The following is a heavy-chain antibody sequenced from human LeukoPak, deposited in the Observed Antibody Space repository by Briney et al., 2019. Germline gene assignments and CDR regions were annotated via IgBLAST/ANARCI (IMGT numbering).Heavy chain of an antibody. V-gene: IGHV1-24*01. CDR2: FDPEDGET. D-gene: IGHD2-2*01. CDR3: ATDPGEIVPAAKGPRGDYCYGMDV. CDR1: GYTLTELS. J-gene: IGHJ6*02. Sequence: ASVKVSCKVSGYTLTELSMHWVRQAPGKGLEWMGGFDPEDGETIYAQKFQGRVTMTEDTSTDTAYMELNSLRSDDTAVYYCATDPGEIVPAAKGPRGDYCYGMDVWGQGTTVSVSS.